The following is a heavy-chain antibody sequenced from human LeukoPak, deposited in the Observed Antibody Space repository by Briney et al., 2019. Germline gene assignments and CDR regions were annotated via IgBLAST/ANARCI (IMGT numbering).Heavy chain of an antibody. CDR1: ESTFTNAW. J-gene: IGHJ4*02. D-gene: IGHD4-17*01. CDR3: TTSRRTHADYDY. CDR2: IKSKTDGGTT. Sequence: GGSLRLSCAASESTFTNAWMSWVRQAPGKGLEWLGRIKSKTDGGTTDYAAPVTGRFTISRDDSKNTLYLQLNTLKTEDTAVYYCTTSRRTHADYDYWGQGTLVTVSS. V-gene: IGHV3-15*01.